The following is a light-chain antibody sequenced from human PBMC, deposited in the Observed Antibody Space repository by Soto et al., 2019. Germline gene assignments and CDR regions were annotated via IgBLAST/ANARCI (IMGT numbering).Light chain of an antibody. V-gene: IGKV3-11*01. CDR3: QQRSNWPRGYT. Sequence: IVLTQSPATLFLSPGERATLSCRASQSVSSYLAWYQQKPGQAPRLLIYDASNRATGIPARFSGSGSGTDFTLTISSLEPEDFAVDYCQQRSNWPRGYTFGQGTKLEIK. CDR2: DAS. CDR1: QSVSSY. J-gene: IGKJ2*01.